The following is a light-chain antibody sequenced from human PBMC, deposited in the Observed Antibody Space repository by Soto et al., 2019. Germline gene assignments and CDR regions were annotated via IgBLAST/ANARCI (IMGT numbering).Light chain of an antibody. CDR3: CSYAGSSTDV. J-gene: IGLJ1*01. CDR1: STDVGGYNY. V-gene: IGLV2-23*01. CDR2: EGS. Sequence: QSALTQPASVSGSPGQSITISCTGSSTDVGGYNYVSWYQQHPGKAPKVMIYEGSKRPSGVSNRFSGSKSGNTASLTISILQAEDEADYYCCSYAGSSTDVFGTGTKVTVL.